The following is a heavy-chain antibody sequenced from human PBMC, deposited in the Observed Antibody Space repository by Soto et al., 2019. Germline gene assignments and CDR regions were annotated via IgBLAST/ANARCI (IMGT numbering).Heavy chain of an antibody. CDR2: TYYRSKWYN. Sequence: SQTLSLTCAISGDSVSSNSAAWNWIRQSPSRGLEWLGRTYYRSKWYNDYAVSVKSRITINPDTSKNQFSLQLNSVTPEDTAVYYCARDWVDSSGYYQYYYGMDVWGQGTTVTAP. CDR3: ARDWVDSSGYYQYYYGMDV. J-gene: IGHJ6*02. V-gene: IGHV6-1*01. CDR1: GDSVSSNSAA. D-gene: IGHD3-22*01.